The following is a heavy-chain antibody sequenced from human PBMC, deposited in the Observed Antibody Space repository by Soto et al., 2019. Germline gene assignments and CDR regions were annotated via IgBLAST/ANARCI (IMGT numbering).Heavy chain of an antibody. CDR1: GFTFSSYA. J-gene: IGHJ4*02. Sequence: GGSLRLSCXASGFTFSSYAMHWVRQAPGKGLEYVSGVRGNGDPPFYADSVKGRFTISRDNSKNTLYLQMSSLSADDTAVYYCVKSRGGNNFDFFDWGQGALVTVSS. CDR2: VRGNGDPP. D-gene: IGHD5-12*01. V-gene: IGHV3-64D*06. CDR3: VKSRGGNNFDFFD.